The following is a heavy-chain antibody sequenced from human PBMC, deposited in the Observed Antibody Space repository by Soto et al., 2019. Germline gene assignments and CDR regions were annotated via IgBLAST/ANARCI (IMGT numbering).Heavy chain of an antibody. CDR3: ASPNGYDPYAFDI. V-gene: IGHV1-69*13. CDR2: IIPIFGTA. CDR1: GGTFSSYA. J-gene: IGHJ3*02. D-gene: IGHD5-12*01. Sequence: SVKVSCKASGGTFSSYAISWVRQAPGQGLEWMGGIIPIFGTANYAQKFQGRVTITADESTSTAYMELRSLRSDDTAVYYCASPNGYDPYAFDIWGQGTMVTVSS.